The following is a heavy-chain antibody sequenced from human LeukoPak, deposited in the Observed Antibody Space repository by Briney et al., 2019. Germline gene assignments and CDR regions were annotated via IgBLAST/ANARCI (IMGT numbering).Heavy chain of an antibody. J-gene: IGHJ3*02. D-gene: IGHD4-23*01. CDR1: GGSISSGGYY. V-gene: IGHV4-31*03. CDR2: IYYSRST. CDR3: ARGYYGGTVYDI. Sequence: PSQTLSLTCTVSGGSISSGGYYWSWIRQHPGKGLEWIGYIYYSRSTYYNPSLKSRVTISVDTSKNQFSLKLSSVTAADTAVYYCARGYYGGTVYDIWGQGTMVTVSS.